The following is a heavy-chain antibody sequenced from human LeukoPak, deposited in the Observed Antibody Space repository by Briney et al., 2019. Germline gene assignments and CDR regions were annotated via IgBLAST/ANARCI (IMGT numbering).Heavy chain of an antibody. CDR2: IYTSGST. V-gene: IGHV4-4*07. Sequence: SETLSLTCTVSGGSISSYYWSWIRQPAGKGLEWIGRIYTSGSTNYNPSLKSRVTMSVDTSKNQFSLKLSSVTAADTAVYYCASHIVATTYFDYWGQGPWSPSPQ. CDR1: GGSISSYY. J-gene: IGHJ4*02. CDR3: ASHIVATTYFDY. D-gene: IGHD5-12*01.